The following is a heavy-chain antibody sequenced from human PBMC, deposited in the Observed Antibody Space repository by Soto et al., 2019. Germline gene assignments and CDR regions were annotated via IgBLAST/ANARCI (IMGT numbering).Heavy chain of an antibody. Sequence: EVQLVESGGTLVPPGGSLRLSCAASGFTFTSYWMHWVRQAPGKGLVWVSRINGDGSSTDYADSVKGRFTISRDNAKNTLFLQMNSLRAEDTAVYFCARGNRRHIWLTTYGMDVWGQGTTVTVSS. J-gene: IGHJ6*02. D-gene: IGHD5-18*01. CDR2: INGDGSST. CDR1: GFTFTSYW. CDR3: ARGNRRHIWLTTYGMDV. V-gene: IGHV3-74*01.